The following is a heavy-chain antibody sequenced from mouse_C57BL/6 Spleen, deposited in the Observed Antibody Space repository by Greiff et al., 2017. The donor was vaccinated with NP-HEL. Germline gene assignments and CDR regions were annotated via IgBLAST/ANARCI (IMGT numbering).Heavy chain of an antibody. J-gene: IGHJ3*01. CDR3: ARSMRALLWYPFAY. V-gene: IGHV1-72*01. CDR1: GYTFTSYW. Sequence: VQLQQPGAELVKPGASVKLSCKASGYTFTSYWMHWVKQRPGRGLEWIGRIDPNSGGTKYNEKFKSKATLTVDKPSSTAYMQRSSLTSEDSAVYYCARSMRALLWYPFAYWGQGTLVTVSA. CDR2: IDPNSGGT. D-gene: IGHD2-10*01.